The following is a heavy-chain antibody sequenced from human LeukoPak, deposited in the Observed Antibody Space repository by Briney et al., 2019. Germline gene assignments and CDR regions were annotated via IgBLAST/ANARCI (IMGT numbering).Heavy chain of an antibody. CDR2: IYTGNTDT. V-gene: IGHV5-51*01. CDR3: ARHVARGAGEGWFDP. CDR1: GYSFTSYW. J-gene: IGHJ5*02. Sequence: RGESLKISCKGSGYSFTSYWIGGVRQMPGKGLGWMGIIYTGNTDTRYSPSFQGQVPISGDKSISTAYLQWSSLKASDTAMYYCARHVARGAGEGWFDPWGQGTLVTVSS. D-gene: IGHD1-26*01.